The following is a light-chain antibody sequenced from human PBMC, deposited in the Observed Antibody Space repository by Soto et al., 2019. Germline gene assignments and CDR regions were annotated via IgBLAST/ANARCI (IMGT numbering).Light chain of an antibody. Sequence: VMTQSPATLSVSLGDRATLSCRASQSVSSNLAWYQQKPGQAPRLLIYGASTRATGIPTRFSGSGSGTEFTLTISSLQSEDFAVYSCQQYNNWPLTFGGGTKVGIK. CDR3: QQYNNWPLT. J-gene: IGKJ4*01. V-gene: IGKV3-15*01. CDR2: GAS. CDR1: QSVSSN.